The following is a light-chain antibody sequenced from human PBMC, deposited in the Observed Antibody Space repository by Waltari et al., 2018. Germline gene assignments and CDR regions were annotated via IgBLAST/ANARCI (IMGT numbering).Light chain of an antibody. CDR3: QQSYSTQWA. Sequence: DIQMTLSPSSLSASVGDSVTIPCRPSQSISSYLNWYQQKPGKAPKLLIYAASSLQSGVPSRFSGSGSGTDFTLTISSLQPEDFATYYCQQSYSTQWAFGQGTKVEIK. CDR2: AAS. V-gene: IGKV1-39*01. J-gene: IGKJ1*01. CDR1: QSISSY.